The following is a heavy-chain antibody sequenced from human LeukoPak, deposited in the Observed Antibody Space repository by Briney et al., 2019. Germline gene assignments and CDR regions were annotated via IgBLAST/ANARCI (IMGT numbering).Heavy chain of an antibody. CDR3: ARDLLGSSPH. V-gene: IGHV4-4*07. CDR2: IYYSGST. D-gene: IGHD6-6*01. CDR1: GGSMNNYY. J-gene: IGHJ4*02. Sequence: SETLSLTCTVSGGSMNNYYWSWIRQPAGKGLEWIGRIYYSGSTNYNPSLKSRVTISVDTSKNQFSLKLSSVTAADTAVYYCARDLLGSSPHWGQGTLVTVSS.